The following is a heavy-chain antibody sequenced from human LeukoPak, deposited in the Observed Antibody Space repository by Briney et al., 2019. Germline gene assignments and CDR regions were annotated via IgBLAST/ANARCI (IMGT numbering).Heavy chain of an antibody. CDR2: IYHSGST. V-gene: IGHV4-30-2*01. CDR1: GGSISSGGYS. D-gene: IGHD3-22*01. Sequence: PSQTLSLTCAVSGGSISSGGYSWSWIRQPPGKGLEWIGYIYHSGSTYYNPSLKSRVTISVDRSKNQFPLKLSSVTAADTAVYYCARSTYYYDSSGYYHEWYFDYWGQGTLVTVSS. J-gene: IGHJ4*02. CDR3: ARSTYYYDSSGYYHEWYFDY.